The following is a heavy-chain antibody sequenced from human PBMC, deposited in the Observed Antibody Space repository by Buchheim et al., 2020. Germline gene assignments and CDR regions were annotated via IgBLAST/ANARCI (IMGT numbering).Heavy chain of an antibody. CDR2: IYYSGST. CDR1: GGSISSYY. J-gene: IGHJ6*02. D-gene: IGHD3-3*01. CDR3: ARDRGIRFLEGQIGYYYGMDV. V-gene: IGHV4-59*01. Sequence: QVQLQESGPGLVKPSETLSLTCTVSGGSISSYYWSWIRQPPGKGLEWIGYIYYSGSTNYNPSLKSRVTISVDTSKNQFSLKLSSVTAADTAVYYCARDRGIRFLEGQIGYYYGMDVWGQGTT.